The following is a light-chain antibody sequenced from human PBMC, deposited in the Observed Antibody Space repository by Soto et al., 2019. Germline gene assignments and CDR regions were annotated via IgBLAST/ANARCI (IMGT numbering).Light chain of an antibody. Sequence: ETVMTQSPATLSVSPGERATLSCRASQYFGSSLAWYQQKPGQAPRLLIYGASTRATGISARFSGSGSGTEFTLTISNLQSEDFAVYYCQQYNTWPRTVGQGTKVEIK. V-gene: IGKV3-15*01. CDR2: GAS. J-gene: IGKJ1*01. CDR3: QQYNTWPRT. CDR1: QYFGSS.